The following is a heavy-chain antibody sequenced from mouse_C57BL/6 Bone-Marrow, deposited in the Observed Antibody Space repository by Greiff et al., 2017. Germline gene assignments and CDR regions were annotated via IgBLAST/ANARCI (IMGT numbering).Heavy chain of an antibody. CDR2: ISSGGSYT. CDR3: ARHFPTETLYAMDY. J-gene: IGHJ4*01. V-gene: IGHV5-6*01. Sequence: EVKLVESGGDLVKPGGSLKLSCAASGFTFSSYGMSWVRQTPDKRLEWVATISSGGSYTYYPDSVKGRFTISRDNAKNTLYLQMSSLKSEDTAMYYCARHFPTETLYAMDYWGQGTSVTVSS. CDR1: GFTFSSYG. D-gene: IGHD4-1*02.